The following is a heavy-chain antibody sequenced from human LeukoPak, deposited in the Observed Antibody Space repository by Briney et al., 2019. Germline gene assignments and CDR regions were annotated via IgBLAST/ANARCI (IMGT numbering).Heavy chain of an antibody. D-gene: IGHD3-9*01. CDR1: GYTFTSYD. V-gene: IGHV1-8*01. CDR2: MNPNSGNT. J-gene: IGHJ6*02. CDR3: ARSIRRYFDWLPRTYPPYYYYGMDV. Sequence: ASVKVSCKASGYTFTSYDINWVRQATGQGLEWMGWMNPNSGNTDYAQKFQGRVTITRNTSISTAYMELSSLRSEDTAVYYCARSIRRYFDWLPRTYPPYYYYGMDVWGQGTMVTVSS.